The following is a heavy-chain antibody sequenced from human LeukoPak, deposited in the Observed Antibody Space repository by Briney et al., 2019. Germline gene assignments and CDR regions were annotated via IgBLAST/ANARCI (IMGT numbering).Heavy chain of an antibody. V-gene: IGHV1-46*01. Sequence: ASVKVSCKASGYTFADHYIHWVRQAPGQGLEWMGLINPSGGSLNYAQKFQGRVTMTRDMSTNTVYMELSSLGYDDTAVYYCARGFRDYYDSSGYVNSIWGQGTMVTVSS. CDR3: ARGFRDYYDSSGYVNSI. J-gene: IGHJ3*02. D-gene: IGHD3-22*01. CDR2: INPSGGSL. CDR1: GYTFADHY.